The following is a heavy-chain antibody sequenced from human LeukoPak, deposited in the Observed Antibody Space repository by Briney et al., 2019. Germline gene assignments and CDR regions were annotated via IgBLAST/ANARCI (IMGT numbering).Heavy chain of an antibody. CDR3: ARDLGYSYGPYYYYMDV. D-gene: IGHD5-18*01. J-gene: IGHJ6*03. CDR2: IYHSGST. V-gene: IGHV4-59*12. CDR1: GGSMSTYY. Sequence: SETLSLTCTVSGGSMSTYYWSWIRQPPGKGLEWIGYIYHSGSTNYNPSLKSRVTMSVDTSKNQFSLKLSSVTAADTAVYYCARDLGYSYGPYYYYMDVWGKGTTVTISS.